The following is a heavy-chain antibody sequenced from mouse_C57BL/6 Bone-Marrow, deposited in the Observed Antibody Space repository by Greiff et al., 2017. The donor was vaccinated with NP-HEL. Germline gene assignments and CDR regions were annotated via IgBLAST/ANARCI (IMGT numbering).Heavy chain of an antibody. Sequence: EVQLQESGPGMVKPSQSLSLTCTVTGYSITSGYDWHWIRHFPGNKLEWMGYISYSGSTNYNPSLKSRISITHDTSKNHFFLKLNSVTTEDTATYYCARDNYGSSSEGYFDVWGTGTTVTVSS. D-gene: IGHD1-1*01. CDR3: ARDNYGSSSEGYFDV. J-gene: IGHJ1*03. CDR1: GYSITSGYD. V-gene: IGHV3-1*01. CDR2: ISYSGST.